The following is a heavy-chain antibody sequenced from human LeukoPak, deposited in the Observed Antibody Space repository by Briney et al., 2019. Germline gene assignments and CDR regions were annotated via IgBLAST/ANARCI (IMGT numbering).Heavy chain of an antibody. V-gene: IGHV1-69*05. CDR1: GGTFSSYA. Sequence: ASVKVSCKASGGTFSSYAISWVRQAPGQGLEWMGGIIPIFGTANYAQKFQGRVTITTDESTSTAYMELSSLRSEDTAVYYCARGSYYGSGSYWVYWGQGTLVNVSS. J-gene: IGHJ4*02. D-gene: IGHD3-10*01. CDR2: IIPIFGTA. CDR3: ARGSYYGSGSYWVY.